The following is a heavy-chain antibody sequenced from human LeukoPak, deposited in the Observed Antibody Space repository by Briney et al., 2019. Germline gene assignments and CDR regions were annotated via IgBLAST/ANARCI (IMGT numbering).Heavy chain of an antibody. CDR3: AKDEYYYDSSGYSRFGTFDY. J-gene: IGHJ4*02. D-gene: IGHD3-22*01. CDR1: GFTFDDYA. V-gene: IGHV3-9*01. Sequence: PGRSLRLSCAASGFTFDDYAMHWVRQAPGKGLEWVSGISWNSGSIGYADSVKGRFTISRDNAKNSLYLQMNSLRAKDTALYYCAKDEYYYDSSGYSRFGTFDYWSQGTLVTVSS. CDR2: ISWNSGSI.